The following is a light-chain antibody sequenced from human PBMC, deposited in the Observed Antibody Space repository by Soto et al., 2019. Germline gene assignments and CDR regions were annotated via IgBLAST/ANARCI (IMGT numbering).Light chain of an antibody. CDR3: SSYTSSSTSYV. J-gene: IGLJ1*01. CDR1: STDVGGYNY. CDR2: DVS. V-gene: IGLV2-14*03. Sequence: QSALTQPASVSGSPGQSITISCTGTSTDVGGYNYVSWYQQHPGKAPKLMIYDVSYRPSGVSNRFSGSKSGNTASLTISGLQAEDEADDYCSSYTSSSTSYVFGTGTKVTVL.